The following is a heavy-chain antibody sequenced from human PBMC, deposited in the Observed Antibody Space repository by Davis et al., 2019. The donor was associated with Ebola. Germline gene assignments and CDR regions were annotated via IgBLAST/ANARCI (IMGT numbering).Heavy chain of an antibody. J-gene: IGHJ6*02. CDR1: GYTFTSYG. CDR3: ARDLPLGAMVSASPPYGLDV. D-gene: IGHD2-15*01. V-gene: IGHV1-18*01. Sequence: ASVKVSCKTSGYTFTSYGITWVRQAPGQGLEWMGWINVYKGYTNYAQNLQGRVTMTRQTSISTAYMELSSLRSDDTAVYYCARDLPLGAMVSASPPYGLDVWGQGTTVTVSS. CDR2: INVYKGYT.